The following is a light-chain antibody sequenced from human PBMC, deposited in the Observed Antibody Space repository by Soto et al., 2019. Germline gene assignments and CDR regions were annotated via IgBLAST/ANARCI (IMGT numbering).Light chain of an antibody. CDR3: KQSSAFPLT. Sequence: DIQMTQSPSTLSASVGDRVTITCRASQSVNKWLAWFQQKPGKAPELLIYAVSYLQSGVPSRFSGSGSGTDFTLTISSLQPEDFATYFCKQSSAFPLTFGGGTKVDIK. CDR1: QSVNKW. J-gene: IGKJ4*01. CDR2: AVS. V-gene: IGKV1-12*01.